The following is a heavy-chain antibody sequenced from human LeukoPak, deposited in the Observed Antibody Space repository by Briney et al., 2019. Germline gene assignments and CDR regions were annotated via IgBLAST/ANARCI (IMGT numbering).Heavy chain of an antibody. Sequence: PGGSLRLSCAASGFTFSSYAMSWVRQAPGKGLEWVSVISGSGGSTYYLDSVKGRFTISRDNSKNMLYLQVNSLRAEDTAVYYCAKDTSGIADHLFDYWGQGTLVTVSS. CDR1: GFTFSSYA. CDR2: ISGSGGST. J-gene: IGHJ4*02. CDR3: AKDTSGIADHLFDY. V-gene: IGHV3-23*01. D-gene: IGHD6-13*01.